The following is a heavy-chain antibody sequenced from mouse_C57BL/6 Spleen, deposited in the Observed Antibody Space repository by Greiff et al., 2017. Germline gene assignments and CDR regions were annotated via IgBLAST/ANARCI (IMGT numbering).Heavy chain of an antibody. CDR3: AREGDYGSSQAWFAY. CDR2: IDPANGNP. J-gene: IGHJ3*01. D-gene: IGHD1-1*01. Sequence: EVQLQQSVAELVRPGASVKLSCTASGFNIKNTYMHWVKQRPEQGLEWIGRIDPANGNPKYAPKFQGKATITADTSSNAAYLQLSSLTSEDTAIYYGAREGDYGSSQAWFAYWGQGTLVTVSA. CDR1: GFNIKNTY. V-gene: IGHV14-3*01.